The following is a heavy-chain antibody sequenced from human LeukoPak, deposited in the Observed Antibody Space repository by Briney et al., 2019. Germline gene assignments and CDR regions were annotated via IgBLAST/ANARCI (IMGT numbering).Heavy chain of an antibody. CDR2: IYYSGDT. V-gene: IGHV4-38-2*02. J-gene: IGHJ6*03. Sequence: PSETLSLTCTVSGYSISSGYYWGWIRQPPGKGLEWIGYIYYSGDTNYNPSLKSRVTISVDTSKNQFSLKLSSVTAADTAVYYCARTLSYYYYYMDVWGKGTTVTISS. CDR3: ARTLSYYYYYMDV. CDR1: GYSISSGYY.